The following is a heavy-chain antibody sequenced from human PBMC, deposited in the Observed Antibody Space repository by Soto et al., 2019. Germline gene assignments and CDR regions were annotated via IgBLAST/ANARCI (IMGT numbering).Heavy chain of an antibody. CDR3: ARGGGYNLGIDS. V-gene: IGHV1-69*01. CDR1: GGTFSHSA. CDR2: IIPIFGTP. D-gene: IGHD1-1*01. Sequence: QVQLVQSGAEVKKPGSSVKISCKASGGTFSHSAISWVRQAPGRGLEWMGGIIPIFGTPVNAQKFQGRVTISADESTSTAFMALSSLKFEDTAIYFCARGGGYNLGIDSWGEGTLVTVSS. J-gene: IGHJ4*02.